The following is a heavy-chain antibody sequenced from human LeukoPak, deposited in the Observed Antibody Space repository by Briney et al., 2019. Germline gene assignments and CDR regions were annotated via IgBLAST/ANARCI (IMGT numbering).Heavy chain of an antibody. CDR1: GGSFSGYY. J-gene: IGHJ5*02. CDR2: INHSGST. Sequence: KPSETLSLTCAVYGGSFSGYYWSWIRQPPGKGLEWIGEINHSGSTNYNPSLKSRVTISVDTSKNQFSLKLSSVTAADTAVYYCARSDGIVGEEAWFDPWGQGTLVTVSS. CDR3: ARSDGIVGEEAWFDP. D-gene: IGHD1-26*01. V-gene: IGHV4-34*01.